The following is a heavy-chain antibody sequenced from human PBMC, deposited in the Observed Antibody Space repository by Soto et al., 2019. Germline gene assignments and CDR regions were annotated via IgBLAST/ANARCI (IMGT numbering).Heavy chain of an antibody. CDR3: TTGSVEGV. V-gene: IGHV3-15*07. CDR2: IKTNSEGGTT. D-gene: IGHD2-15*01. CDR1: GFTISDAW. Sequence: EVQLVESGGGLVKPGGSLTLSCAASGFTISDAWMNWVRQAPGKGLEWVGRIKTNSEGGTTDYAAPVQGRFTRSRDDSRITLSVHMNSPKTDYTAVYYCTTGSVEGVWGQGATVTVSS. J-gene: IGHJ6*02.